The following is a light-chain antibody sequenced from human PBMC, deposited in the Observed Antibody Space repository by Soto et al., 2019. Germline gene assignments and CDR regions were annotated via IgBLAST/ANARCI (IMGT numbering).Light chain of an antibody. CDR1: QSVSSN. J-gene: IGKJ3*01. V-gene: IGKV3-15*01. Sequence: EIVMTQSPATLSVSPGERATLSCRASQSVSSNLAWYQQKPGQAPRLLIYGASTRATGIPARFSGSGSGTEFPLTISSLQSEDFAVYYCQPDNNWPPFTFGPGTKVDIE. CDR3: QPDNNWPPFT. CDR2: GAS.